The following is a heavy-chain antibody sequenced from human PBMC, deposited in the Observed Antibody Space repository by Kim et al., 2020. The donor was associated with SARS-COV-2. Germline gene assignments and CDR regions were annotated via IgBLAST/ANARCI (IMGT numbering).Heavy chain of an antibody. Sequence: GGSLRLSCAASGFTFSSYEMNWVRQAPGKGLEWVSYISSSGSTIYYADSVKGRFTISRDNHKNSLYLQMNSLRAEDTAVYYCARERGGDYDFWSGYPTDAFDVWGQGAMVTVSS. J-gene: IGHJ3*01. D-gene: IGHD3-3*01. CDR3: ARERGGDYDFWSGYPTDAFDV. CDR1: GFTFSSYE. CDR2: ISSSGSTI. V-gene: IGHV3-48*03.